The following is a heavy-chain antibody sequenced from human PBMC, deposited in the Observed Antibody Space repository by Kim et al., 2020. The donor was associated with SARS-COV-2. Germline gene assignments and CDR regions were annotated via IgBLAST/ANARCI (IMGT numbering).Heavy chain of an antibody. CDR1: GDSISQYY. CDR3: ARHGFGSGFFYGLGV. CDR2: IYYTGST. Sequence: SETLSLTCTVSGDSISQYYWSWIRQPPGKGLEWIGYIYYTGSTSYNPSLKSRVTISVDTSKNQFFLKLNSVTAADTAVYFCARHGFGSGFFYGLGVWG. D-gene: IGHD3-10*01. V-gene: IGHV4-59*08. J-gene: IGHJ6*02.